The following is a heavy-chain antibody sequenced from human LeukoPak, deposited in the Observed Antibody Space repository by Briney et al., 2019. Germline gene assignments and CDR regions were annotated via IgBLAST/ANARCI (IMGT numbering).Heavy chain of an antibody. CDR2: IYYSRST. D-gene: IGHD4-17*01. V-gene: IGHV4-39*01. Sequence: SETLSLTCTVSGGSISSSSYYWGWIRQPPGKGLEWIGSIYYSRSTYYNPSLKSRVTISVDTSKNQFSLKLSSVTAADTAGYYCARVPTVTFFDYWGQGTLVTVSS. CDR3: ARVPTVTFFDY. CDR1: GGSISSSSYY. J-gene: IGHJ4*02.